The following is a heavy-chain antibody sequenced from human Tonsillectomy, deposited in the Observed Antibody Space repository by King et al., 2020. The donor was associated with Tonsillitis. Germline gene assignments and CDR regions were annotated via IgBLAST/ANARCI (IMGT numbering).Heavy chain of an antibody. CDR1: GGSISSGDYY. J-gene: IGHJ3*02. D-gene: IGHD3-9*01. Sequence: VQLQESGPGLVKPSQTLSLTCTVSGGSISSGDYYWSWIRQPPGKGLEWIGXIYYSGSTYYNPSLKSRVAISVDTSKNQFSLKLSSVTAADTAVYYCAGTSYDILTGYSKNDAFDIWGQGTMVTVSS. V-gene: IGHV4-30-4*01. CDR3: AGTSYDILTGYSKNDAFDI. CDR2: IYYSGST.